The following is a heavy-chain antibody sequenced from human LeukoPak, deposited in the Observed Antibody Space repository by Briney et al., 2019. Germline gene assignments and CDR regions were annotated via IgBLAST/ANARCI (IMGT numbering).Heavy chain of an antibody. CDR1: GGSISSYY. CDR3: AAQGSGGYYHSYNWFDP. J-gene: IGHJ5*02. Sequence: SETLSLTCTVSGGSISSYYWSWIRQPPGKGLEWMGYIYYSGSTNYNPSLESRVTISVDTSKNQFSLKLSSVTAADTAVYYCAAQGSGGYYHSYNWFDPWGQGTLVTVSS. CDR2: IYYSGST. D-gene: IGHD3-10*01. V-gene: IGHV4-59*01.